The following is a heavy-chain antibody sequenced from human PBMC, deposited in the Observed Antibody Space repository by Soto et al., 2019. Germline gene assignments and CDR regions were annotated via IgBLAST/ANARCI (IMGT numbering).Heavy chain of an antibody. Sequence: PSETLSLTCTVSGDSIKHYYWSWIRQPPGARLEWIGYIYYTGSTTYNPSLESRVTMSVDTSKNQFSLKLSSVNAADTAVYYCAKYRRTEEEGFTLDPWCRGTLVTASS. CDR1: GDSIKHYY. D-gene: IGHD2-2*01. J-gene: IGHJ5*02. CDR3: AKYRRTEEEGFTLDP. V-gene: IGHV4-59*01. CDR2: IYYTGST.